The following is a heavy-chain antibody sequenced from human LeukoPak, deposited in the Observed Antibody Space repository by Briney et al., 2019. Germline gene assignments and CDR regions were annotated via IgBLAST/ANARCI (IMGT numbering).Heavy chain of an antibody. CDR2: NYYSGST. CDR1: GGSISSRSYY. Sequence: SETLSLTCTASGGSISSRSYYWGWIRQPPGKGLECIGYNYYSGSTNYNPSLKSRVTISVDTSKNQFSLKLTSVTAADTAVYYCARSSGYDAYYFDYWGQGTLVTVSS. V-gene: IGHV4-61*05. D-gene: IGHD5-12*01. J-gene: IGHJ4*02. CDR3: ARSSGYDAYYFDY.